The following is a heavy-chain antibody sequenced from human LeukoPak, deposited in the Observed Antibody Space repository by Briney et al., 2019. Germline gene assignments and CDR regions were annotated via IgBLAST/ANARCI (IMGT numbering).Heavy chain of an antibody. CDR2: MNPNSGNT. V-gene: IGHV1-8*01. D-gene: IGHD6-13*01. CDR1: GYTFTSYD. J-gene: IGHJ6*02. CDR3: ARDVSSWYGMDV. Sequence: ASVKVSCKASGYTFTSYDINWARQAPGQGLEWMGWMNPNSGNTGYAQKFQGRVTMTRNTSISTAYMELSSLRSEDTAVYYCARDVSSWYGMDVWGQGTTVTVSS.